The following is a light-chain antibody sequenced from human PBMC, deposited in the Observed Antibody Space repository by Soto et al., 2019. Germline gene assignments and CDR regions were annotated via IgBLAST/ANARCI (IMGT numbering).Light chain of an antibody. CDR1: NSDVGGYNY. CDR3: SSYAGSNWYV. CDR2: EVN. J-gene: IGLJ1*01. Sequence: QSALTQPPSASGSPGQSVTISCIGTNSDVGGYNYVSWYQQYPGKAPKLIIYEVNERPSGVPDRFSGSKSGNTASLTVSGLQTADEADYYCSSYAGSNWYVFGTGTKLTVL. V-gene: IGLV2-8*01.